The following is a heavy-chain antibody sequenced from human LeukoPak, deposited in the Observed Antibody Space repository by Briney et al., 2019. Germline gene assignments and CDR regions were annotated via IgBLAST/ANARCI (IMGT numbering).Heavy chain of an antibody. Sequence: SETLSLTCAVYGGSFSGYYWSWSRQPPGKGVEGIWEINHIGSTNYNPSLKSRVTISVDTSKNQFSLNLSSATGADTAVYYCARRRVFDYWGQGTLVTVSS. CDR1: GGSFSGYY. V-gene: IGHV4-34*01. CDR3: ARRRVFDY. D-gene: IGHD3-10*01. CDR2: INHIGST. J-gene: IGHJ4*02.